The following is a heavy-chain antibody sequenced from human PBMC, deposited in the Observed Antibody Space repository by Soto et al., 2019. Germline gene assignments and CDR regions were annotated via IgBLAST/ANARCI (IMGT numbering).Heavy chain of an antibody. D-gene: IGHD3-10*01. CDR2: INGDGSST. CDR1: GFTFSDYW. CDR3: ARGVRGHYGKDV. V-gene: IGHV3-74*01. J-gene: IGHJ6*02. Sequence: EVQLVESGGGLAQPGGSLRLSCAASGFTFSDYWIHWVRQAPGKGLMWVSRINGDGSSTNYADSVKGRFTISRDNANNTLYLQMNSLRAEDTAVYYCARGVRGHYGKDVWGQWTTVTVSS.